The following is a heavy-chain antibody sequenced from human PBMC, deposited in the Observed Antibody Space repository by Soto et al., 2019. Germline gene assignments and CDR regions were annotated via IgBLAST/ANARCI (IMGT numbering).Heavy chain of an antibody. Sequence: QVTLKESGPVLVKPTETLTLTCTVSGFSLSNARMGVSWIRQPPGKALEWLAHIFSNDEKSYSTSLKSRLTISKDTSKSQVVLTMTNMDPVDTAIYYCARARGWPIEGGYFDYWGQGTLVTVSS. CDR3: ARARGWPIEGGYFDY. V-gene: IGHV2-26*01. CDR1: GFSLSNARMG. J-gene: IGHJ4*02. CDR2: IFSNDEK. D-gene: IGHD3-10*01.